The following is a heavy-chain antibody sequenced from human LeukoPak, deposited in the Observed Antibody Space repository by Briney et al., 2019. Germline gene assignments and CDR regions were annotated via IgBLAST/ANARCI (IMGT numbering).Heavy chain of an antibody. J-gene: IGHJ3*02. CDR3: VSAVGVESACDI. CDR2: IYYSGST. CDR1: GGSIRSYY. V-gene: IGHV4-59*07. D-gene: IGHD2-15*01. Sequence: SDTLSLTCTVSGGSIRSYYWSWIRQPPGTGREGIGYIYYSGSTNYNPSLESRVSISVDTCKNQFSLKLSSVPGADTAVYYCVSAVGVESACDIWGQGTMVSVSS.